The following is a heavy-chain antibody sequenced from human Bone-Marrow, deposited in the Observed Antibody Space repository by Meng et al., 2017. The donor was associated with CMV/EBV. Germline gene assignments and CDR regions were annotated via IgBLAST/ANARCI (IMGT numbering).Heavy chain of an antibody. CDR2: IRYDGSNK. Sequence: GESLKISCAASGFTFSSYGMHWVRQAPGKGLEWVAFIRYDGSNKYYADSVKGRFTISRDNSKNTLYLQMNSLRAEDTAVYYRAKDRFLEWLLGSYFDYWGQGTLVTVSS. V-gene: IGHV3-30*02. CDR3: AKDRFLEWLLGSYFDY. CDR1: GFTFSSYG. D-gene: IGHD3-3*01. J-gene: IGHJ4*02.